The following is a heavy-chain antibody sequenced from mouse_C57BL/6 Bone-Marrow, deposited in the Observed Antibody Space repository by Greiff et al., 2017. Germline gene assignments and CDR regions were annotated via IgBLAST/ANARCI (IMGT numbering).Heavy chain of an antibody. J-gene: IGHJ4*01. CDR1: GFTFSDYY. CDR3: ARRGDYDRGDYYAMDY. V-gene: IGHV5-12*01. D-gene: IGHD2-4*01. Sequence: EVKVVESGGGLVQPGGSLKLSCAASGFTFSDYYMYWVRQTPEKRLEWVAYISNGGGSTYYPDTVKGRFTISRDNAKNTLYLQMSRLKSEDTAIYYCARRGDYDRGDYYAMDYWGQGTSVTVSS. CDR2: ISNGGGST.